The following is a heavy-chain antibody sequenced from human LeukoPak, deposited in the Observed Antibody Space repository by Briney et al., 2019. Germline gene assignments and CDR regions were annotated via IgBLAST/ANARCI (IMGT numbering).Heavy chain of an antibody. V-gene: IGHV3-23*01. J-gene: IGHJ4*02. D-gene: IGHD3-22*01. Sequence: PGGSLRLSCAASGFTFSIYAMSWVRQAPGKGLEWVSSITSISSASFYADSVKGRFTISRDNSRDTLYLQMNSLRAGDTAIYYCVKDRPNYYGSNGHYYRQNGVYWGQGTLVAVSS. CDR3: VKDRPNYYGSNGHYYRQNGVY. CDR2: ITSISSAS. CDR1: GFTFSIYA.